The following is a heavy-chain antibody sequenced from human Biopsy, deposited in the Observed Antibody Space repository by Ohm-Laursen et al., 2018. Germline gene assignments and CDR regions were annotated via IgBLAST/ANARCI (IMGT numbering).Heavy chain of an antibody. Sequence: SLRLSCTASGFTFDDYAMYWVRQAPGKGLEWVSGISWNSGSKGYADSVKGRFTISRDSAKNSLYLQMNSLRTEDTALYYCATAAGSSRSQGFDYWGQGILVTVSS. CDR1: GFTFDDYA. CDR3: ATAAGSSRSQGFDY. CDR2: ISWNSGSK. V-gene: IGHV3-9*01. D-gene: IGHD6-13*01. J-gene: IGHJ4*02.